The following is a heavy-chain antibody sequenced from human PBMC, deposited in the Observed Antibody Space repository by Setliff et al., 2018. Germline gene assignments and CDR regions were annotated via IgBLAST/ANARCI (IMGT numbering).Heavy chain of an antibody. Sequence: GGSLRLSCAASGLPVSGNYMSWVRQAPGKGPEWVSIIYSDGRTFYADSVRGRFLISRDNSKNTLYLQMSSLRAEDTAVYYCARGIVAPSRWDYFDYWGQGTLVTVSS. J-gene: IGHJ4*02. CDR3: ARGIVAPSRWDYFDY. CDR2: IYSDGRT. D-gene: IGHD1-26*01. V-gene: IGHV3-66*01. CDR1: GLPVSGNY.